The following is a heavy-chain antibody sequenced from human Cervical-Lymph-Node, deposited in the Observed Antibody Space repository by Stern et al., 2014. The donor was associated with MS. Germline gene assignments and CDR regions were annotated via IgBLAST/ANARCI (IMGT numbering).Heavy chain of an antibody. D-gene: IGHD2/OR15-2a*01. CDR1: GGSVSSTNW. CDR2: IYHSGAS. J-gene: IGHJ2*01. V-gene: IGHV4-4*02. CDR3: ARERQQYCNSEGCSYWYFDL. Sequence: QVQLQESGPGLVKPSGTLSLTCAVSGGSVSSTNWWSWVRQSPGKGLEWIGNIYHSGASTYRPSLGSRFSISLDSSKTHLSLHLTSVTAADTAVYYCARERQQYCNSEGCSYWYFDLWGRGTLVTVSS.